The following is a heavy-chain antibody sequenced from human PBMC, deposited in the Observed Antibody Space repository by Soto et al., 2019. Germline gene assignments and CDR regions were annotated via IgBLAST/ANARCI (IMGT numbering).Heavy chain of an antibody. CDR3: ARHAPWDTAMVYYFDY. V-gene: IGHV4-39*01. Sequence: SETLSLTCTVSGGSISSSSYYWGWIRQPPGKGLEWIGSIYYSGSTYYNPSLKSRVTISVDTSKNQFSLKLSSVTAADTAVYYCARHAPWDTAMVYYFDYWGQGTLVTVSS. CDR2: IYYSGST. J-gene: IGHJ4*02. D-gene: IGHD5-18*01. CDR1: GGSISSSSYY.